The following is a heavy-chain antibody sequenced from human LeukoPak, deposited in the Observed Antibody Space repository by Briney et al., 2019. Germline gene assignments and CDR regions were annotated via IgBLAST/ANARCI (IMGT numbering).Heavy chain of an antibody. CDR3: ARAKMPGIQTAGRVNYFDS. V-gene: IGHV3-13*01. Sequence: GGSLRLSCAASEFTFSSYDMHWVRQATGKGLEWVSTIDTAGNAWYPDSVKGRFTISRENAKNSLKLQMNSLRVGDTAVYYCARAKMPGIQTAGRVNYFDSWGQGTLVTVSS. D-gene: IGHD6-13*01. CDR1: EFTFSSYD. CDR2: IDTAGNA. J-gene: IGHJ4*02.